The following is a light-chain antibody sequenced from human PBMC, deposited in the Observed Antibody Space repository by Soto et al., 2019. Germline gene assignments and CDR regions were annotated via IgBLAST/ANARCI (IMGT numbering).Light chain of an antibody. V-gene: IGKV3-20*01. CDR3: QQYGSSPRGT. J-gene: IGKJ1*01. Sequence: ELVLTQSPGTLSLSPGERATLSCRASQSVSRSYLAWYQQKPGQAPRLLIYGASSRATGIPDRFSGSGSGTDFTLTISRLEPEDFAVYYCQQYGSSPRGTFGQGTKVEIK. CDR2: GAS. CDR1: QSVSRSY.